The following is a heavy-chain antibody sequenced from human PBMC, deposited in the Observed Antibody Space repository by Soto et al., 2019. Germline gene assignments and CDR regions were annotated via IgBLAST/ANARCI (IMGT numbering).Heavy chain of an antibody. Sequence: LSLTCAVSGGSISSGDYSWSWIRQPPGKGLEWIGYVFHSGSTYYSPSLKSRVTISVDGSKNQFSLRLTSVTAADTGVYYCARGSYGAGSDYWGQGTLVTVSS. V-gene: IGHV4-30-2*01. D-gene: IGHD3-10*01. CDR2: VFHSGST. CDR3: ARGSYGAGSDY. J-gene: IGHJ4*02. CDR1: GGSISSGDYS.